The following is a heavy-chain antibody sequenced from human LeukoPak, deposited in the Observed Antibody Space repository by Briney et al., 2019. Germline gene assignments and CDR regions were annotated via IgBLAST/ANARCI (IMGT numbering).Heavy chain of an antibody. CDR2: ISSSSSYI. J-gene: IGHJ6*03. V-gene: IGHV3-21*01. Sequence: GGSLRLSYAASGFTFSSYAMSWVRQAPGKGLEWVSSISSSSSYIYYADSVKGRFTISRDNAKNSLYLQMNSLRAEDTAVYYCARSLKPYYYMDVWGKGTAVTVSS. CDR3: ARSLKPYYYMDV. CDR1: GFTFSSYA.